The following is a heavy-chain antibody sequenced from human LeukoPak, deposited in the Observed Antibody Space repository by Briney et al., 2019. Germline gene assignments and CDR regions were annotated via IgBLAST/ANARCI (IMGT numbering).Heavy chain of an antibody. Sequence: SVKVSCKASRGTFSTYAISWVRQAPGQGLEWMGGLIPIFGTANYAQKFQGRVTITADESTSTAYMEPSSLRSEDTAVYYCARDTRHRYCSSTICYRGWLDPWGQGTLVTVSS. CDR2: LIPIFGTA. CDR3: ARDTRHRYCSSTICYRGWLDP. J-gene: IGHJ5*02. CDR1: RGTFSTYA. V-gene: IGHV1-69*01. D-gene: IGHD2-2*01.